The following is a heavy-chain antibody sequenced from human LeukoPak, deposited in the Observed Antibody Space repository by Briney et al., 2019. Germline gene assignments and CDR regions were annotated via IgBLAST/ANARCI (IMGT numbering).Heavy chain of an antibody. Sequence: GGSLRLSCAASGFTFDDYAMHWVRQAPGKGLEWVSHISWNSGTIGYADSVKGRFTISRDNAKNSLYLQMNNLRAEDTALYYCAKDIGTGSGNYFDALDIWGQGTMVTVSS. V-gene: IGHV3-9*01. CDR1: GFTFDDYA. CDR3: AKDIGTGSGNYFDALDI. CDR2: ISWNSGTI. D-gene: IGHD3-10*01. J-gene: IGHJ3*02.